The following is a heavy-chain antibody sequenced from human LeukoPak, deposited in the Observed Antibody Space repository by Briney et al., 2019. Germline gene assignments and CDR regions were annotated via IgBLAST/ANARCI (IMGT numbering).Heavy chain of an antibody. CDR2: IRSKAYGGTT. Sequence: HTGGSLRLSCTASGFTFGDYAMSWVRQAPGKGLEWVGFIRSKAYGGTTEYAASVKGRVIISRDDSKSIAYLQMDSLKTEDTAVYYCNRVHYFDPWDYWGQGTLVTVSS. CDR3: NRVHYFDPWDY. J-gene: IGHJ4*02. CDR1: GFTFGDYA. D-gene: IGHD2/OR15-2a*01. V-gene: IGHV3-49*04.